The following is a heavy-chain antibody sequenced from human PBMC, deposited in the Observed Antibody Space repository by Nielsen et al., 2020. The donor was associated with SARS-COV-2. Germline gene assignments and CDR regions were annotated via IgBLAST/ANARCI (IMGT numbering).Heavy chain of an antibody. J-gene: IGHJ4*02. Sequence: SETLSLTCTVSGGSISSSSYYWGWIRQPPGKGLEWIGYIYYSGSTNYNPSLKSRVTISVDTSKNQLSLKLSSVTAADTAVYYCARGKAVAGLFDYWGQGTLVTVSS. D-gene: IGHD6-19*01. CDR3: ARGKAVAGLFDY. V-gene: IGHV4-61*05. CDR1: GGSISSSSYY. CDR2: IYYSGST.